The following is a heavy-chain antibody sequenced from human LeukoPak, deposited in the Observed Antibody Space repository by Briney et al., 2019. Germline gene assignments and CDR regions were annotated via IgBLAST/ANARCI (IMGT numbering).Heavy chain of an antibody. CDR1: GLSFGAHA. J-gene: IGHJ4*02. CDR3: AKDRGYYVDTGTINF. Sequence: GGSLRLSCAASGLSFGAHAMHWVRQAPGMGLEWVSGVGGGGQRTHYADSVKGRFAISRDNSKNTLYLQMNSLRAEDTAVYYCAKDRGYYVDTGTINFWGQGTLVTVSS. D-gene: IGHD2-15*01. V-gene: IGHV3-23*01. CDR2: VGGGGQRT.